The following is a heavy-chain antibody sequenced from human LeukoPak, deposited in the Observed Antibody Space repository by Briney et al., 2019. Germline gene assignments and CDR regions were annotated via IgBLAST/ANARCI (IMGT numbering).Heavy chain of an antibody. V-gene: IGHV3-30*03. CDR3: ARDRSPYYYDSSGYYGGLVRDY. CDR2: ISYDGSNK. CDR1: GFTFSSYG. Sequence: GGSLRLSCAASGFTFSSYGMHWVRQAPGKGLEWVAVISYDGSNKYYADSVKGRFTISRDNSKNTLYLQMNSLRAEDTAVYYCARDRSPYYYDSSGYYGGLVRDYWGQGTLVTVSS. D-gene: IGHD3-22*01. J-gene: IGHJ4*02.